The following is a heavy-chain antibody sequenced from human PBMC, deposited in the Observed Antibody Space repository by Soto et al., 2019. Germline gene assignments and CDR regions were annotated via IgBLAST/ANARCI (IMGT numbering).Heavy chain of an antibody. CDR1: GFTFSTYA. D-gene: IGHD6-6*01. J-gene: IGHJ6*02. Sequence: PGGSLRLSCAGSGFTFSTYAMSWVRQAPGKGFKWVSSIDGGGESAYYADSVKGRFTISRDNAKNSLYLQMNSLRAEDTAVYYCARDVPGGQLVLLWYYYYGMDVWGQGTTVTVSS. V-gene: IGHV3-23*01. CDR2: IDGGGESA. CDR3: ARDVPGGQLVLLWYYYYGMDV.